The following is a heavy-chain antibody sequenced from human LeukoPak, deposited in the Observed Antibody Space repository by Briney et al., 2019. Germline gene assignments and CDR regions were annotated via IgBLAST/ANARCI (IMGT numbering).Heavy chain of an antibody. CDR1: GYSFTSYW. Sequence: GESLKISCKGSGYSFTSYWIRWVRQMPGKGLEWMGIIYPGDSDTRYSPSFQGQVTISADKSISTAYLQWSSLKASDTAMYYCARRSVAAAGTDYYGMDVWGKGTTVTVSS. D-gene: IGHD6-13*01. CDR2: IYPGDSDT. V-gene: IGHV5-51*01. J-gene: IGHJ6*04. CDR3: ARRSVAAAGTDYYGMDV.